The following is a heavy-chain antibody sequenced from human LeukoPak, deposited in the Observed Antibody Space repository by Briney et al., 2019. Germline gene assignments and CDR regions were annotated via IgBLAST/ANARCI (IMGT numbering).Heavy chain of an antibody. J-gene: IGHJ4*02. D-gene: IGHD2-15*01. CDR2: ISYDGSNK. V-gene: IGHV3-30*03. CDR3: ASTQDLNY. Sequence: GGSLRLSCAASGFTFSSYGMHWVRQAPGKGLEWVAVISYDGSNKYYADSVKGRFTISRDNSKNTLYLQMNSLRAEDTAVYYCASTQDLNYWGQGTLVTVSS. CDR1: GFTFSSYG.